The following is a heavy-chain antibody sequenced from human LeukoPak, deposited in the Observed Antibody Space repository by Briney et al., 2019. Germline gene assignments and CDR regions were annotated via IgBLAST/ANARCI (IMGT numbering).Heavy chain of an antibody. D-gene: IGHD2-2*01. CDR3: ARAPTVSVGYCSSSSCQADS. CDR1: GFTFSRYT. Sequence: GGSLRLSCAGSGFTFSRYTFNWVRQAPGRGLEWVSAISGDSKYIYYTDSVKGRFTISRDNAKNSVFLQMNSLRVEDTALYYWARAPTVSVGYCSSSSCQADSWGQGTLVTVSS. J-gene: IGHJ5*01. CDR2: ISGDSKYI. V-gene: IGHV3-21*01.